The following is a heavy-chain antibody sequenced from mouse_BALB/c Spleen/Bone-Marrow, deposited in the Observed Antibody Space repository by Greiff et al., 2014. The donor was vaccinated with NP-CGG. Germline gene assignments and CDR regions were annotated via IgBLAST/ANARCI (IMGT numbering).Heavy chain of an antibody. D-gene: IGHD1-1*01. CDR1: GFSLTSYG. CDR3: ARHYGSSLYAMDY. CDR2: IWSDGST. J-gene: IGHJ4*01. V-gene: IGHV2-6-1*01. Sequence: QVQLKQSGPGLVAPSQSLSITCTISGFSLTSYGVHWVRQPPGKGLEWLVVIWSDGSTTYNSALKSRLSISKDNPKSQVFLKMNSLQTDDTAMYYCARHYGSSLYAMDYWGQGTSVTVSS.